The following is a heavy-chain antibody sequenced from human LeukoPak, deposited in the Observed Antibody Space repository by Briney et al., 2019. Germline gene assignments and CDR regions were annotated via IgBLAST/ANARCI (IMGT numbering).Heavy chain of an antibody. CDR1: GGSISSGSYY. J-gene: IGHJ4*02. Sequence: TSETLSLTCTVSGGSISSGSYYWSWIRQPAGKGLEWIGRIYTSGSTNYNPSLKSRVTISVDTSKNQFSLKLSSVTAADTAVYYCARGDSSSDYFDYWGQGTLVTVSS. CDR2: IYTSGST. CDR3: ARGDSSSDYFDY. V-gene: IGHV4-61*02. D-gene: IGHD6-6*01.